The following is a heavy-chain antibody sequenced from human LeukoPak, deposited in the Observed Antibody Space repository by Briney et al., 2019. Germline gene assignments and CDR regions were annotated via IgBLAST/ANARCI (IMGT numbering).Heavy chain of an antibody. CDR3: ARAPRVVERSNTKRLLDY. V-gene: IGHV3-21*01. D-gene: IGHD5-24*01. Sequence: YSADSVKGGFTISRVNVKNSAYLQMNSLRAEDTAVYYCARAPRVVERSNTKRLLDYWGQGTLVTVS. J-gene: IGHJ4*02.